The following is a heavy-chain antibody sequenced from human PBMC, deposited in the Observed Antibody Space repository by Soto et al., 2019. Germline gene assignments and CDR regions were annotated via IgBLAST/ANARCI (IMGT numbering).Heavy chain of an antibody. D-gene: IGHD1-1*01. CDR1: GFTFSSYG. Sequence: PGGSLRLSCAASGFTFSSYGMSWVRQAPGEGLEWVSSISGSGGSTNYADSVKGRFTISRDNSKNALYLQINSLRAEDTAVYYCVKRDTSNWHFAYWGQGALVTVSS. J-gene: IGHJ4*02. CDR2: ISGSGGST. V-gene: IGHV3-23*01. CDR3: VKRDTSNWHFAY.